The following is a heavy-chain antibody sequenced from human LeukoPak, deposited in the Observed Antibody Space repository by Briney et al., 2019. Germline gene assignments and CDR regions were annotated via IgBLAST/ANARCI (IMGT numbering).Heavy chain of an antibody. CDR1: GGSITSNNYY. J-gene: IGHJ4*02. Sequence: TPSETLSLTCTVSGGSITSNNYYWSWIRQPPGKGLEWIASIYDSGNTYYSSSLKSRVTISGDRSKNQFSLKLSSVTAADTAVYYCARGVVVVTAMSFEYWGQGTLVTVSS. V-gene: IGHV4-39*07. CDR2: IYDSGNT. CDR3: ARGVVVVTAMSFEY. D-gene: IGHD2-21*02.